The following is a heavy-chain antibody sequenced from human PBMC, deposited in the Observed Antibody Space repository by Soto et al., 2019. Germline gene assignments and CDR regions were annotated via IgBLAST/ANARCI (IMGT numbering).Heavy chain of an antibody. D-gene: IGHD2-15*01. J-gene: IGHJ4*02. CDR2: INSDGSTT. CDR1: GFTLSSYW. Sequence: EVQLVESGGGLVQPGGSLRLSCAASGFTLSSYWMHWVRQAPGKGLVWVSRINSDGSTTSYADSVKVRFTISRDNAKNTLDLQMNSLRVEDTAVYYCARDLTGSGTYWGQGTLVTVSS. V-gene: IGHV3-74*01. CDR3: ARDLTGSGTY.